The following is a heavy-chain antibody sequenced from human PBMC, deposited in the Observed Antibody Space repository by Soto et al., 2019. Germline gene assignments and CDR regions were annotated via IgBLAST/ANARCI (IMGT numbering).Heavy chain of an antibody. CDR3: AIGYYGDAVYLEY. Sequence: EVQLVESGGGSVQPGGSLRLSCAASGFIFSNSWMHWVRQAPGKGLVWVSRINSDGVSLSYADSVQGRFTISRDNAKNSLYLQMISMRADGTAVYYCAIGYYGDAVYLEYWGQGTLVTVSS. CDR1: GFIFSNSW. V-gene: IGHV3-74*01. J-gene: IGHJ4*02. CDR2: INSDGVSL. D-gene: IGHD3-16*01.